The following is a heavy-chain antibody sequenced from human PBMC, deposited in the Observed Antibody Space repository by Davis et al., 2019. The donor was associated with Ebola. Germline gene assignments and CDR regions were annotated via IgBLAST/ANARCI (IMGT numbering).Heavy chain of an antibody. J-gene: IGHJ6*02. CDR1: GFTFSSYA. Sequence: GESLKISCAASGFTFSSYAMHWVRQAPGKGLEWVAVISYDGSNKYYADSVKGRFTISRDNSKNSLYLQMNSLRAEDTAVYYCARGIKGWVLVRSYYYYGMDVWGQGTTVTVSS. CDR3: ARGIKGWVLVRSYYYYGMDV. D-gene: IGHD6-13*01. CDR2: ISYDGSNK. V-gene: IGHV3-30-3*01.